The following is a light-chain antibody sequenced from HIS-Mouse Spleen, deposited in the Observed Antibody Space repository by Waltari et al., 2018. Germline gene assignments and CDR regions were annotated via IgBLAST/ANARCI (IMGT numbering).Light chain of an antibody. CDR3: AAWDDSLNGNYV. Sequence: QSVLTQPPSASGTPGQRVTISCSGSRSNIGSNNGTWYQQLPGTAPKPLIYSNNQRPSGVPDRFSGSKSGTSASLAISGLQSEDEADYYCAAWDDSLNGNYVFGTGTKVTVL. V-gene: IGLV1-44*01. CDR2: SNN. CDR1: RSNIGSNN. J-gene: IGLJ1*01.